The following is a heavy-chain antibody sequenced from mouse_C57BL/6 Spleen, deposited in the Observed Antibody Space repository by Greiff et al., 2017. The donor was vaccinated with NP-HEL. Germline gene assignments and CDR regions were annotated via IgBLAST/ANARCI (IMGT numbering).Heavy chain of an antibody. CDR3: ARYDYGLYYAMDY. CDR1: GYTFTSYG. V-gene: IGHV1-81*01. D-gene: IGHD2-4*01. CDR2: IYPRSGNT. J-gene: IGHJ4*01. Sequence: QVQLVESGAELARPGASVKLSCKASGYTFTSYGISWVKQRTGQGLEWIGEIYPRSGNTYYNEKFKGKATLTADKSSSTAYMELRSLTSEDSAVYFCARYDYGLYYAMDYWGQGTSVTVSS.